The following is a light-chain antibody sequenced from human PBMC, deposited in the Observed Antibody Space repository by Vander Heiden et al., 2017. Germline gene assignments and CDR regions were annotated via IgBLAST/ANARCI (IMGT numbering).Light chain of an antibody. J-gene: IGKJ1*01. CDR2: GAS. CDR1: QSVSSSY. Sequence: ELVFPQSPGTLSLSPRERTTLSCRASQSVSSSYLAWYQQKPGQAPRLLIYGASSRATGIPDRFSGSGSGTDFTLTISRLEPEDFAVYYCQQYGSSPWTFGQGTKVEIK. CDR3: QQYGSSPWT. V-gene: IGKV3-20*01.